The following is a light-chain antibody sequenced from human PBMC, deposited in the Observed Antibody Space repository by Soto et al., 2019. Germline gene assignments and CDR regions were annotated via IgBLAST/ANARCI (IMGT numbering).Light chain of an antibody. Sequence: QSVLTQPPSASGTPGQRVTISCSGSRSNIGGNAVSWYQQLPGTAPQLLIYNDNQRPSGVPDRFSASKSGTSASLAISGLQSEDEADYSCAAWDDSLNARGVFGGGTKLTVL. CDR2: NDN. V-gene: IGLV1-44*01. J-gene: IGLJ3*02. CDR1: RSNIGGNA. CDR3: AAWDDSLNARGV.